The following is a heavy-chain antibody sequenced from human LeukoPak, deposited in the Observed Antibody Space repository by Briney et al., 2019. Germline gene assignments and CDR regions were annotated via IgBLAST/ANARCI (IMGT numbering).Heavy chain of an antibody. CDR2: ISGTSDTI. CDR3: AREPGYSYGFDAFDI. D-gene: IGHD5-18*01. V-gene: IGHV3-11*04. Sequence: GGSLRLSCAASAYRFSEYYMSWIRQAPGKGLEWISYISGTSDTIYYADSVKGRFTISRDNAKNSLYLQMNSLRAEDTAVYYCAREPGYSYGFDAFDIWGQGTMVTVSS. CDR1: AYRFSEYY. J-gene: IGHJ3*02.